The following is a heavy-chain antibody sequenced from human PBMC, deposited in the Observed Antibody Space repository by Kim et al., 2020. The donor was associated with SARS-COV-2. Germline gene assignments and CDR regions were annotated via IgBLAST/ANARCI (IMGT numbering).Heavy chain of an antibody. D-gene: IGHD2-15*01. CDR2: IYHSGST. CDR1: GGSISSSNW. Sequence: SETLSLTCAVSGGSISSSNWWSWVRQPPGKGLEWIGEIYHSGSTNYNPSLKSRVTISVDKSKNQFSLKLSSVTAADTAVYYCARVDAGYCSGGSCSPHFDYWGQGTMVTVSS. V-gene: IGHV4-4*02. CDR3: ARVDAGYCSGGSCSPHFDY. J-gene: IGHJ4*02.